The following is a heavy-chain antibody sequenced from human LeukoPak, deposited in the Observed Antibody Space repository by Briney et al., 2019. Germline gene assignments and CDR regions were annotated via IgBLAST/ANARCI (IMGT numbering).Heavy chain of an antibody. CDR3: ARQSYSSSWLSPGEDFQH. CDR2: IYYSGST. CDR1: GGSISSSSYY. V-gene: IGHV4-39*01. Sequence: SETLSLTCTVSGGSISSSSYYWGWIRQPPGQGLEWVGSIYYSGSTYYNPSLKSRVTISVDTSKNQFSLKLSSVTAADTAVYYCARQSYSSSWLSPGEDFQHWVQGTLVTVSS. D-gene: IGHD6-13*01. J-gene: IGHJ1*01.